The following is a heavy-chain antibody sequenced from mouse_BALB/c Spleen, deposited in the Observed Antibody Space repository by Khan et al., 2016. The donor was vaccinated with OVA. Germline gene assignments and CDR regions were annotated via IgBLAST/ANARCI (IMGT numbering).Heavy chain of an antibody. CDR3: ARAYYKYDGYYAMDY. D-gene: IGHD2-14*01. Sequence: QVQLKESGPGLVAPSQSLSITCTVSGFSLTRYNVHWVRQPPGKGLEWLGMIWGGGGTDYNSTLKSRLSIRKDNSKSQVLLKMNRLQIDDTAMYCCARAYYKYDGYYAMDYWGQGTSVTVSS. V-gene: IGHV2-6-4*01. J-gene: IGHJ4*01. CDR1: GFSLTRYN. CDR2: IWGGGGT.